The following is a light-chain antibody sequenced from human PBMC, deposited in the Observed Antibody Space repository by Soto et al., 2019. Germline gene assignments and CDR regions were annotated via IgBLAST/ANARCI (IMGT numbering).Light chain of an antibody. CDR1: QSVLYSFNNNNS. V-gene: IGKV4-1*01. J-gene: IGKJ1*01. CDR2: WAS. Sequence: DIGMTQSPDSLAVSLGERATMNCRSSQSVLYSFNNNNSLGWYQQKPGQPPKLLIYWASTRESGVPDRFSGSGCGTDSTLTISILAAEDVAVFYCQHYYGDHPWSFGQGTKVEIK. CDR3: QHYYGDHPWS.